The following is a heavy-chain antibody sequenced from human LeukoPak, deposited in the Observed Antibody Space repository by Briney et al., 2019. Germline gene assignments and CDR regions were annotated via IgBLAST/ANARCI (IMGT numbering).Heavy chain of an antibody. V-gene: IGHV4-34*01. D-gene: IGHD2-21*02. Sequence: SETLSLTCAVYGGSFSGYYWSWIRQPPGKGLERIGEINHSGSTNYNPSLKSRVTISVDTSKNQFSLKLSSVTAADTAVYYCARVTRGGDRRLGYWGQGTLVTVSS. CDR2: INHSGST. J-gene: IGHJ4*02. CDR3: ARVTRGGDRRLGY. CDR1: GGSFSGYY.